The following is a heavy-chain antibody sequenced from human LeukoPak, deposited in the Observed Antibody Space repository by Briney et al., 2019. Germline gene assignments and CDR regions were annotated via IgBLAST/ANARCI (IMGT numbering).Heavy chain of an antibody. V-gene: IGHV3-66*01. CDR1: GFTVSSNY. CDR3: ARGGYSYGYDYFDY. J-gene: IGHJ4*02. Sequence: PGGSLRLSCAASGFTVSSNYMSWVRQAPGKGLEWVSVIYSGGSTYYADSVKGRFTISRDNSKNTLYHQMNSLRAEDTAVYYCARGGYSYGYDYFDYWGQGTLVTVSS. CDR2: IYSGGST. D-gene: IGHD5-18*01.